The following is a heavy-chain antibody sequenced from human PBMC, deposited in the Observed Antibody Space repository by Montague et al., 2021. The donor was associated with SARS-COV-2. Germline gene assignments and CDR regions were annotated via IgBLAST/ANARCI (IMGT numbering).Heavy chain of an antibody. CDR1: GGSISSGGYY. CDR2: IYYSRST. D-gene: IGHD3-10*01. Sequence: TLSLTCTVAGGSISSGGYYWSWIRQHPGKGLEWIGYIYYSRSTYYNPSLKSRVTIAVDTSKNQFSLKLSSVTAADTAVYYCALNYFRVRSWYGMDVWGQGTMVTVSS. CDR3: ALNYFRVRSWYGMDV. V-gene: IGHV4-31*03. J-gene: IGHJ6*02.